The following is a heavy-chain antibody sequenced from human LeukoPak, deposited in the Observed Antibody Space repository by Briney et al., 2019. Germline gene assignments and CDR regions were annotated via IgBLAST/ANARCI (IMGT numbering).Heavy chain of an antibody. CDR2: INHSGST. V-gene: IGHV4-34*01. Sequence: SETLSLTCAVYGGSFSGYYWSWIRQPPGKGLEWIGEINHSGSTNYNPSLKSRVTISVDTSKNQFSLKLGSVTAADTAVYYCARRWSGYGSGSYLSYWGQGTLVTVSS. CDR3: ARRWSGYGSGSYLSY. D-gene: IGHD3-10*01. CDR1: GGSFSGYY. J-gene: IGHJ4*02.